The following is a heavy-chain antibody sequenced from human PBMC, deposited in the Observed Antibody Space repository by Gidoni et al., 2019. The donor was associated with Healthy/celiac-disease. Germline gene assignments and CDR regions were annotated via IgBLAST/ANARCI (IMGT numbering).Heavy chain of an antibody. CDR3: ARDRVAFDI. V-gene: IGHV3-48*03. CDR2: ISSSGSTI. Sequence: EVQLVESGGGLVQPGGSRRLSCAASGFPFSSYEMNWVRQAPGKGLEWVSYISSSGSTIYYADSVKGRFTISRDNAKNSLYLQMNSLRAEDTAVYYCARDRVAFDIWGQGTMVTVSS. CDR1: GFPFSSYE. J-gene: IGHJ3*02.